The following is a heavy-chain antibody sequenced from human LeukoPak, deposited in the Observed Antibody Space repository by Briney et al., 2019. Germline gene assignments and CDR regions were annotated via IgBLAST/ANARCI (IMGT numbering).Heavy chain of an antibody. Sequence: PGGSLRLSCAASGFTFSNAWMSWVRQAPGKGLEWVSGISGFGGSTYYAPSVKGRLTIPRDNFGNMLYLHLDSLRVEDTAIYYCARRSGSSWSSFDYWGQGALVTVSS. J-gene: IGHJ4*02. V-gene: IGHV3-23*01. CDR2: ISGFGGST. CDR1: GFTFSNAW. D-gene: IGHD6-13*01. CDR3: ARRSGSSWSSFDY.